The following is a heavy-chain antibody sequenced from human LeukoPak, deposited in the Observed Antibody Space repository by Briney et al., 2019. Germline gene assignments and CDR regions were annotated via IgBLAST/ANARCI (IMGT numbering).Heavy chain of an antibody. CDR1: GGSISSYY. D-gene: IGHD2-15*01. V-gene: IGHV4-59*01. CDR3: ARGGYCSGGSCYRANWFDP. Sequence: SETLSLTCTVSGGSISSYYWSWIRQPPGKGLEWIGYIYYSGSTNYNPSLKSRVTISVDTSKNQFSLKLSSVTAADTAVYYCARGGYCSGGSCYRANWFDPWGQGTLVTVSS. CDR2: IYYSGST. J-gene: IGHJ5*02.